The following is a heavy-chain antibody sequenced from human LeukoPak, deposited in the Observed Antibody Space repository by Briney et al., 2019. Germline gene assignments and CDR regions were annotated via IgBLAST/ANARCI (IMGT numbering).Heavy chain of an antibody. CDR3: AKAKGATDAFDI. Sequence: GGSLRLSCAASGFTFDDYAMHWVRQAPGKGLEWVSGISWNSGSIGYADSVKGRFTISRDNAKNSLYLQMNSLRAEDTALYYCAKAKGATDAFDIWGQGTMVTVSS. V-gene: IGHV3-9*01. J-gene: IGHJ3*02. D-gene: IGHD1-26*01. CDR1: GFTFDDYA. CDR2: ISWNSGSI.